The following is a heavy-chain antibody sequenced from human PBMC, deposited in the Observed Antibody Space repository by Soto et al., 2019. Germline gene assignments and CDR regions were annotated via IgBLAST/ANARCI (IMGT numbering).Heavy chain of an antibody. Sequence: PGGSLRLSCAASGFTFSDYYMSWIRQAPGKGLEWVSYISSSGSTIYYADSVKGRFTISRDNAKTSLYLQMNSLRAEDAAVYYCARDGGSAAAGPEAYYYVMDVWAQGTTVTVSS. CDR3: ARDGGSAAAGPEAYYYVMDV. V-gene: IGHV3-11*01. CDR1: GFTFSDYY. J-gene: IGHJ6*02. CDR2: ISSSGSTI. D-gene: IGHD6-13*01.